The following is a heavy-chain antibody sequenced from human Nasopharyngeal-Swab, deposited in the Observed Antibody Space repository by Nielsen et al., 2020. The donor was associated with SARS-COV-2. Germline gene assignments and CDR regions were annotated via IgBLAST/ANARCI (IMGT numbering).Heavy chain of an antibody. CDR2: INNRGDDT. V-gene: IGHV3-23*01. D-gene: IGHD6-13*01. J-gene: IGHJ6*03. Sequence: GESLKISCAASGFTFRYCAMSWVRRAPGKGLEWVSTINNRGDDTHYVDSMRGRFTVSRDNSMNTLHLQMNSLRGEDTAIYYCARGGRIAAAGVLLPVYYYYMDVWGKGTTVTVSS. CDR1: GFTFRYCA. CDR3: ARGGRIAAAGVLLPVYYYYMDV.